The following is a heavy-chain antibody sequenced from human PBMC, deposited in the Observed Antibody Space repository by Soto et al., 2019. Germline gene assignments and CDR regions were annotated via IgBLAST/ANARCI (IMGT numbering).Heavy chain of an antibody. CDR2: IFYNGTA. Sequence: SETLSLTCSVSGGSVSSGSFHWSWIRQPPGKGLQFIGSIFYNGTANYSPSLKNRVSISIDTSQSQFFLQLISVAAADTAVYYCARIGGWYDIDFWGQGSLVTVS. CDR1: GGSVSSGSFH. CDR3: ARIGGWYDIDF. D-gene: IGHD6-19*01. J-gene: IGHJ4*02. V-gene: IGHV4-61*01.